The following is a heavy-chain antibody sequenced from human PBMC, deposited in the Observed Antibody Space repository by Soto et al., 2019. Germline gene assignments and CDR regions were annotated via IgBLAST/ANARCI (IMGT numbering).Heavy chain of an antibody. J-gene: IGHJ6*02. CDR1: GYTFTSYG. Sequence: ASVKVSCKASGYTFTSYGISWVRQAPGQGLEWMGWISAYNGNTNYAQKLQGRVTMTTDTSTSTAYMELRSLRSDDTAVYYCARETLKGYDFWRIYYYYGMDVWGQGTTVTVSS. CDR3: ARETLKGYDFWRIYYYYGMDV. CDR2: ISAYNGNT. D-gene: IGHD3-3*01. V-gene: IGHV1-18*01.